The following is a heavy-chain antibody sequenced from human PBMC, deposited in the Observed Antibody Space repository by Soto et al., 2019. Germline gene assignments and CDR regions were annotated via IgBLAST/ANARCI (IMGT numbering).Heavy chain of an antibody. CDR2: ISAYNGNT. J-gene: IGHJ3*02. CDR3: ARHYGSGSYRGAFDI. Sequence: ASVKVSCKASGYTFTSYGISWVRQAPGQGLEWMGWISAYNGNTNYAQKLQGRVTMTTDTSTSTAYMELRSLRSDDTAVYYCARHYGSGSYRGAFDIWGQGTMVTVSS. D-gene: IGHD3-10*01. CDR1: GYTFTSYG. V-gene: IGHV1-18*01.